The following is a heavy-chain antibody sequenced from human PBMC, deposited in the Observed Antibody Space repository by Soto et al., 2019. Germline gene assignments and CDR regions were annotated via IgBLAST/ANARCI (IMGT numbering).Heavy chain of an antibody. CDR2: ISHDGYTQ. D-gene: IGHD5-18*01. Sequence: PVGSLILSCAASGFTFSSYSMNWVRQAPGKGLEWLAVISHDGYTQYYADSVKGRFTISRDNPKNTLYLQMNSLRTDDTAVYYCAKDQEDTTMFMSYWGQGTLVTVSS. J-gene: IGHJ4*02. CDR1: GFTFSSYS. V-gene: IGHV3-30*18. CDR3: AKDQEDTTMFMSY.